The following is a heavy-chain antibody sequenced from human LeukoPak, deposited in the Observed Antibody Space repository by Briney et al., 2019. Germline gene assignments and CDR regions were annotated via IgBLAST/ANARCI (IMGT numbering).Heavy chain of an antibody. J-gene: IGHJ4*02. V-gene: IGHV3-66*02. Sequence: GGSLRLSCAASGFTVSSNYMSWVRQAPGKGLEWVSVIYSGGSTYYTDSVKVRFTISRDNSKNTLYLQMNSLIAEDTAVYYCARVTASGGSRHFDYWGQGTLVTVSS. CDR3: ARVTASGGSRHFDY. CDR2: IYSGGST. CDR1: GFTVSSNY. D-gene: IGHD2-15*01.